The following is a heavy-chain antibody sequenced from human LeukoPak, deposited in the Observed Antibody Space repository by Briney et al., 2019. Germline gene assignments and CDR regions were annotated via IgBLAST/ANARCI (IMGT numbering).Heavy chain of an antibody. CDR1: GGTFSSYA. CDR2: IIPIFGTA. D-gene: IGHD3-22*01. CDR3: ARAYYYDSSGPLGY. Sequence: PVKVSCKASGGTFSSYAISWVRQAPGQGLDWMGRIIPIFGTANYAQKFQGRVTITTDESTSTAYMELSSLRSEDTAVYYCARAYYYDSSGPLGYWGQGTLVTVSS. V-gene: IGHV1-69*05. J-gene: IGHJ4*02.